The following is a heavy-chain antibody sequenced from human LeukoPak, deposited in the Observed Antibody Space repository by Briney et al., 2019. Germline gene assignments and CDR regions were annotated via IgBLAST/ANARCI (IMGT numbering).Heavy chain of an antibody. CDR3: ARDDYYDSSGSHLFRY. V-gene: IGHV1-46*01. CDR1: GYTFTSYY. D-gene: IGHD3-22*01. Sequence: EASVKVSCKASGYTFTSYYMHWVRQAPGQGLEWMGIINPSGGSTSYAQKFQGRVTMTRDTSTSTVYMELSSLRSEDTAVYYCARDDYYDSSGSHLFRYWGQGTLVTVSS. CDR2: INPSGGST. J-gene: IGHJ4*02.